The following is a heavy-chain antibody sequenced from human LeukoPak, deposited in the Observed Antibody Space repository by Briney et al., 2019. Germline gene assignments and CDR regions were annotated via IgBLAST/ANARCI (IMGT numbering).Heavy chain of an antibody. D-gene: IGHD2-15*01. J-gene: IGHJ6*02. CDR2: IIPILGIA. CDR3: ARDKGCSGGSCDYGMDI. V-gene: IGHV1-69*04. CDR1: GGTFISYA. Sequence: ASVKVSCKASGGTFISYASSWVRQAPGQGLEWMERIIPILGIANYAQKFQGRVTITADKSTSTAYMELSSLRSEDTAVYYCARDKGCSGGSCDYGMDICGQGTTVTVSS.